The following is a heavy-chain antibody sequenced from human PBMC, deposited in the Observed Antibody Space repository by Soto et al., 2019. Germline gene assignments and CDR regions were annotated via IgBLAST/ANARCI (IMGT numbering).Heavy chain of an antibody. V-gene: IGHV3-30-3*01. J-gene: IGHJ6*02. CDR3: ARDGSSSWYYYYGMDV. Sequence: QVQLVESGGGVVQPGRSLRLSCAASGFTFSSYAMHWVRQAPGKGLERVAVISYDGSNKYYADSVKGRFTISRDNSKNTLYLQMNSLRAEDTAVYYCARDGSSSWYYYYGMDVWGQGTTVTVSS. CDR2: ISYDGSNK. CDR1: GFTFSSYA. D-gene: IGHD6-13*01.